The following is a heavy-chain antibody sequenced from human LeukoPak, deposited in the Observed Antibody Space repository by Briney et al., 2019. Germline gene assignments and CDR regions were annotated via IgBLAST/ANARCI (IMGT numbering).Heavy chain of an antibody. CDR3: ARGGITAYYYDSSGYYSPYYYYYGMDV. J-gene: IGHJ6*02. Sequence: SQTLSLTCAISGDSVSSDSAAWNWIRQSPSRGLEWLGRTYYRSKWYNDYAVSVKSRITINPDTSKNQFSLQLNSVTPEDTAVYYCARGGITAYYYDSSGYYSPYYYYYGMDVWGQGTTVTVSS. CDR2: TYYRSKWYN. CDR1: GDSVSSDSAA. V-gene: IGHV6-1*01. D-gene: IGHD3-22*01.